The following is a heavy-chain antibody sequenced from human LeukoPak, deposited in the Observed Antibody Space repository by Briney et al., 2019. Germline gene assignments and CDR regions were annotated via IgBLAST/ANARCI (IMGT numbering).Heavy chain of an antibody. Sequence: KPGESLKISCKGSGYSFTDYWIAWVRQMPGKGLEWMGIIYPGDSHTTYSPSFQGRVTISADKSISTAYLQWSSLKASDTAMYYCARRLGRGYCYGYGFYFDNWGQGTLVTVSS. CDR3: ARRLGRGYCYGYGFYFDN. CDR1: GYSFTDYW. J-gene: IGHJ4*02. D-gene: IGHD5-18*01. CDR2: IYPGDSHT. V-gene: IGHV5-51*03.